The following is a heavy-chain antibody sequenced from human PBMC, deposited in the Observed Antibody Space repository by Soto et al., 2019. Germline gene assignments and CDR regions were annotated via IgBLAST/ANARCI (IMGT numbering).Heavy chain of an antibody. CDR3: ARATGTVRSRNCDY. CDR2: IYHTGST. V-gene: IGHV4-31*03. D-gene: IGHD1-1*01. Sequence: PSETLSLTCSVSGGSISPVGHYWTCIRHPPGKGLEGIGSIYHTGSTYYSKSLRSRLTMSVDTSKSQFSLRLSSVTAADTAVYYCARATGTVRSRNCDYWGQGSLVTVCS. J-gene: IGHJ4*02. CDR1: GGSISPVGHY.